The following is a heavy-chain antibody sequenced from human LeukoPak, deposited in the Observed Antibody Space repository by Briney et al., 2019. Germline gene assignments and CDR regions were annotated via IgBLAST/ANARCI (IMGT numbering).Heavy chain of an antibody. Sequence: SETLSLTCTVSGGSLSSSSYYWGWIRQPLGKGLEWIGSISYRGTTFYNPSLKSRVTISVVTSKNQFFLKVSSVTAADTAVYYCARGPHPGGAGYNLIDHWGQGTLVTVSP. CDR2: ISYRGTT. J-gene: IGHJ4*02. D-gene: IGHD5-24*01. V-gene: IGHV4-39*01. CDR3: ARGPHPGGAGYNLIDH. CDR1: GGSLSSSSYY.